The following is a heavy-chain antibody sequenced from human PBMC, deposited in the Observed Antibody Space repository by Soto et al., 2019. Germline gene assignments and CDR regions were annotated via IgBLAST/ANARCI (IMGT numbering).Heavy chain of an antibody. V-gene: IGHV4-39*01. CDR1: GGSISSSSYY. D-gene: IGHD3-3*01. CDR2: IYYSGST. CDR3: AGDSYYDFWSGYFGWFDP. Sequence: SETLSLTCTVSGGSISSSSYYWGWIRQPPGKGLEWIGSIYYSGSTYYNPSLKSRVTISVDTSKNQFSLKLSSVTAADTAVYYCAGDSYYDFWSGYFGWFDPWGQGTLVTVSS. J-gene: IGHJ5*02.